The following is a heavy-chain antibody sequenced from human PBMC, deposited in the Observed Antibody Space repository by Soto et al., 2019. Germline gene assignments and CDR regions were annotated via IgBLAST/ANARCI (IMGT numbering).Heavy chain of an antibody. D-gene: IGHD3-10*01. V-gene: IGHV4-34*01. CDR2: INHSGST. CDR1: GWSFSGYY. J-gene: IGHJ6*02. CDR3: ARADWGYYGSGSAYYYYGMDV. Sequence: PSETLSLTCAFYGWSFSGYYWSLIRQPPGKGLEWIGEINHSGSTNYNPSLKSRVTISVDTSKNQFSLKLSSVTAADTAVYYCARADWGYYGSGSAYYYYGMDVWGQGTTVTVSS.